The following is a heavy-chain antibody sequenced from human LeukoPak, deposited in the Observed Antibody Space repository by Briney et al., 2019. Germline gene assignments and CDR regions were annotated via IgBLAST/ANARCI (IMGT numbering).Heavy chain of an antibody. CDR1: GFTFSSSA. CDR2: IWYDGNNK. Sequence: HPGGSLRLSCAASGFTFSSSAMSWVRQAPGKGLEWVAIIWYDGNNKYYADSVKGRFTISRDNSKNTLYLQMNSLRAEDTAMYYCALVRGSRNGPLDPRGQGTLVIVSS. D-gene: IGHD3-10*01. J-gene: IGHJ5*02. V-gene: IGHV3-33*08. CDR3: ALVRGSRNGPLDP.